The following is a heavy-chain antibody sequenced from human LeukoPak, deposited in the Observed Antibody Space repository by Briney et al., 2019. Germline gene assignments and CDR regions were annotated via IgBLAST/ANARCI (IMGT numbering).Heavy chain of an antibody. Sequence: PSETLSLTCTVSGSSITGGYYWVWIRQPPGKGLEWVGSIYHSGSTNYNPSLKSRVTISVDKSKNQFSLKLSSVTAADTAVYYCARTLGASPTALDAFDIWGQGTMVTVSS. J-gene: IGHJ3*02. CDR1: GSSITGGYY. V-gene: IGHV4-38-2*02. CDR3: ARTLGASPTALDAFDI. D-gene: IGHD3-16*01. CDR2: IYHSGST.